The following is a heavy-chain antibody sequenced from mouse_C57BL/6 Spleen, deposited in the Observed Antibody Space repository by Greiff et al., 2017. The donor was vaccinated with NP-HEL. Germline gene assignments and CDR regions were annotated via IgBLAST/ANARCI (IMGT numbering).Heavy chain of an antibody. CDR2: IGPGSGST. CDR1: GYTFTDYY. Sequence: QVQLQQSGAELVKPGASVKISCKASGYTFTDYYITWVKQRPGQGLEWIGKIGPGSGSTYYNEKFKGKATLTADQSSSTAYMQLSSLTSEDSAVYFCAKYGNYVSYYAMDYWGQGTSVTVSS. D-gene: IGHD2-1*01. V-gene: IGHV1-77*01. J-gene: IGHJ4*01. CDR3: AKYGNYVSYYAMDY.